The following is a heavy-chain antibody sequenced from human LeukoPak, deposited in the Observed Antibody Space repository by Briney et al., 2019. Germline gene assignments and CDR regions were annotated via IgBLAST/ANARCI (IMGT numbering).Heavy chain of an antibody. V-gene: IGHV3-74*01. CDR2: SNGDGRTT. D-gene: IGHD2-15*01. J-gene: IGHJ5*02. CDR1: GFTFSSYW. CDR3: ARAVVVGYCSGGSCRQPQNWFDP. Sequence: GGSLRLSCAASGFTFSSYWMHWVRQAPGKGLVWVSRSNGDGRTTSYADSVKGRFTISRDNAKNTLYLQMNSLRAEDTAVYYCARAVVVGYCSGGSCRQPQNWFDPWGQGTLVTVSS.